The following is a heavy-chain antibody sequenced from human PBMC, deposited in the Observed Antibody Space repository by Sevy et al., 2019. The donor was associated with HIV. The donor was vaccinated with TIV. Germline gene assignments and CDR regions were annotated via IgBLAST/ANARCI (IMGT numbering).Heavy chain of an antibody. CDR1: GFSFSTYG. D-gene: IGHD3-9*01. J-gene: IGHJ4*02. CDR3: AKDWWGCIDWYLYFDH. V-gene: IGHV3-30*18. Sequence: GGSLRLSCSASGFSFSTYGMHWVRQAPGKGLEWAAAISYDGTKKYYGDSVKGRFTISRDNSKNTLYLEINGLRPEDTATYYCAKDWWGCIDWYLYFDHWGQGAPVSVSS. CDR2: ISYDGTKK.